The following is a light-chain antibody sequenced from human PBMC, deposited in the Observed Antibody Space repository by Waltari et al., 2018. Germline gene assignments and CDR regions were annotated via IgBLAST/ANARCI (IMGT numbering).Light chain of an antibody. Sequence: QSVLTQPPSVSAASGPKVTISCSGRSTTIGRNYVSWYQHIPGTASQLLIYDNDKRPSGIPDRFSASKSGTSVTLGITGLQTGDEADYYCATWDSSLSEVVFGGGTKLTVL. J-gene: IGLJ3*02. CDR1: STTIGRNY. CDR3: ATWDSSLSEVV. CDR2: DND. V-gene: IGLV1-51*01.